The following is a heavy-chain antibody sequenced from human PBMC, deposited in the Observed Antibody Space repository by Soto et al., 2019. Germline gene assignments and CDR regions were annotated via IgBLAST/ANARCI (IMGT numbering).Heavy chain of an antibody. Sequence: QVQLQQWGAGLLKPSETLSLTCAVYGGSFSGYYWSWIRQPPGKGLEWIGDINHSGSTNYNPSLKSRVTISVDPSQTQFSLQLSSVTAADTAVYFCARAYGGNVFDYWGQGTLVTVSS. CDR1: GGSFSGYY. V-gene: IGHV4-34*01. J-gene: IGHJ4*02. CDR2: INHSGST. D-gene: IGHD4-17*01. CDR3: ARAYGGNVFDY.